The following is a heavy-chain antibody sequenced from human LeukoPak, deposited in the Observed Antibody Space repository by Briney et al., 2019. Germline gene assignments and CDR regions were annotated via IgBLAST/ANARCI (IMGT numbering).Heavy chain of an antibody. Sequence: ASVKVSCKVSGYTLTELSMHWVRQAPGQGLEWMGWISAYNGNTDYAQKLQGRVTMTTDTSTSTAYMELRSLRSDDTAVYYCARVYYDILTGYPPLDYWGQGTLVTVSS. V-gene: IGHV1-18*01. CDR3: ARVYYDILTGYPPLDY. CDR1: GYTLTELS. J-gene: IGHJ4*02. CDR2: ISAYNGNT. D-gene: IGHD3-9*01.